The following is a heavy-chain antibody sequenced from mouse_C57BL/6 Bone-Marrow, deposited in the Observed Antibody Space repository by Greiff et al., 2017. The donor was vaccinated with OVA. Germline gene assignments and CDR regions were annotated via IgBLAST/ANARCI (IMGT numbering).Heavy chain of an antibody. Sequence: EVKLVESGGDLVKPGGSLKLSCAASGFTFSSYGMSWVRQTPDTRLEWVATISSGGSYTYYPDSVKGRFTISRDNAKNTLYLQMSSLKSEDTAMYYCARQGYYGPFAYWGQGTLVTVSA. CDR1: GFTFSSYG. J-gene: IGHJ3*01. CDR2: ISSGGSYT. CDR3: ARQGYYGPFAY. V-gene: IGHV5-6*01. D-gene: IGHD1-1*01.